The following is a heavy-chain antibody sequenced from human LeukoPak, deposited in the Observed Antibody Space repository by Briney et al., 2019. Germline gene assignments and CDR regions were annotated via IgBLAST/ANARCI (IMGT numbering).Heavy chain of an antibody. J-gene: IGHJ6*03. CDR2: INPNSGGT. Sequence: GASVKVSCKASGYTFTGYYMHWVRQAPGQGLEWMGWINPNSGGTNYAQKFQGRVTMTRDTSISTAYMELSRLRSDDTAAYYCARDQYQLPSYYYYMDVWGKGTTVTVSS. CDR3: ARDQYQLPSYYYYMDV. V-gene: IGHV1-2*02. D-gene: IGHD2-2*01. CDR1: GYTFTGYY.